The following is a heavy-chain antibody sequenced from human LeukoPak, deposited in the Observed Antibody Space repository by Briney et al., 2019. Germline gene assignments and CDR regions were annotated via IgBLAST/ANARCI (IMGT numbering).Heavy chain of an antibody. CDR1: GGTFRSYA. Sequence: SVSVSCTASGGTFRSYAISWVPEAPGQGLEWRGGIIPIFGTANYAQKFQGRVTITADESTSTAYMELSSLRSEDTAVYYCASEPGGAAGFDYWGQGTLVTVSS. CDR2: IIPIFGTA. CDR3: ASEPGGAAGFDY. V-gene: IGHV1-69*13. D-gene: IGHD1-26*01. J-gene: IGHJ4*02.